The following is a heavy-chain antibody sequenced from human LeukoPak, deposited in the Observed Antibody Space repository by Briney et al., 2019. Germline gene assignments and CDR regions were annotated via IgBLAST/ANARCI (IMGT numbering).Heavy chain of an antibody. Sequence: SETLSLTCAVYGGPFSGYYWNWIRQPPGKGLEWIGEINHNGYTNYNPSLESRVTISVDTSKNQFSLKVYSLTAADTAVYFCARAGTGDRSAVFDYWGQEILVTVSS. CDR3: ARAGTGDRSAVFDY. CDR1: GGPFSGYY. CDR2: INHNGYT. D-gene: IGHD7-27*01. V-gene: IGHV4-34*01. J-gene: IGHJ4*02.